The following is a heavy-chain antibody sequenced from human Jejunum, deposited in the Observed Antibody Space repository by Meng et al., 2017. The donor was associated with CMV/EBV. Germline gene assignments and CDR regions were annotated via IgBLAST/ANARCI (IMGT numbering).Heavy chain of an antibody. CDR2: IAYDGSSK. CDR1: AFTFTSYG. Sequence: AFTFTSYGMHWVRQAPGKGLEWVAFIAYDGSSKYYADSVKGRFTISRDNSKNTLHLQMNSLRAEDTAVYYCATTYYDSSGYNKGGYWGQGTLVTVSS. D-gene: IGHD3-22*01. J-gene: IGHJ4*02. V-gene: IGHV3-30*03. CDR3: ATTYYDSSGYNKGGY.